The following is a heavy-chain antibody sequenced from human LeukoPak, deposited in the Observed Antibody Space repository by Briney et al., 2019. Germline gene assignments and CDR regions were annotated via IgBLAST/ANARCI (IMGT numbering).Heavy chain of an antibody. V-gene: IGHV4-59*01. CDR3: ARDVVVPAAGRRYYYYMDV. D-gene: IGHD2-2*01. J-gene: IGHJ6*03. CDR1: GGSISSYY. Sequence: SETLSLTCTVSGGSISSYYWSWIRQPPGKGLEWIGYIYYSGSTNYNPSLKSRVTISVDTSKDQFSLKLSSVTAADTAVYYCARDVVVPAAGRRYYYYMDVWGKGTTVTVSS. CDR2: IYYSGST.